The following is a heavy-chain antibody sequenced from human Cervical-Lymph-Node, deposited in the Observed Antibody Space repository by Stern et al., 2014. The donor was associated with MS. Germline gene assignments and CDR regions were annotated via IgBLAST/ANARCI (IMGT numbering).Heavy chain of an antibody. CDR1: GFTFDSYS. CDR2: INTDGSSP. CDR3: SGSNWYFFDY. J-gene: IGHJ4*02. Sequence: DVQLVESGGGLVQPGGSLRLSCAASGFTFDSYSMHWVRPVPGKGLVWVSRINTDGSSPRYADSVKGRFTISRDNAKNMLYLEMNSLRAEDTAVYYCSGSNWYFFDYWGQGTLVTVSS. V-gene: IGHV3-74*01. D-gene: IGHD6-13*01.